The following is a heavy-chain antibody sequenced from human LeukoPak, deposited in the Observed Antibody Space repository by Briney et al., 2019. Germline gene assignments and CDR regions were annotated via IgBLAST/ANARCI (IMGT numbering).Heavy chain of an antibody. V-gene: IGHV3-64D*09. CDR3: VKDVGGSYAFDY. CDR2: INDNGGGT. J-gene: IGHJ4*02. CDR1: GFTFSRYA. Sequence: QPGGSLRLSCSASGFTFSRYAMHWVRQAPGKGLEYVSGINDNGGGTHYGDSVKGRFSISRDNSKNTLHLQMSTLRAEDKALYYCVKDVGGSYAFDYWGQGILVTVAS. D-gene: IGHD1-26*01.